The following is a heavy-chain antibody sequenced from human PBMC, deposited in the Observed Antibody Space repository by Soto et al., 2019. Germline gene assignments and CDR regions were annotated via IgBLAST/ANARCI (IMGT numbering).Heavy chain of an antibody. Sequence: QALSLPSAMSGDSVSSDSATWHLIRHSRSRGLEWLGRTYYRSKWYNDYAVSVKSRISINPDTSKNQFSLQLNSVTPEDTAVYYCARVGPDYGGNCFDYWGQGTLVTVSS. J-gene: IGHJ4*02. CDR1: GDSVSSDSAT. D-gene: IGHD4-17*01. CDR2: TYYRSKWYN. CDR3: ARVGPDYGGNCFDY. V-gene: IGHV6-1*01.